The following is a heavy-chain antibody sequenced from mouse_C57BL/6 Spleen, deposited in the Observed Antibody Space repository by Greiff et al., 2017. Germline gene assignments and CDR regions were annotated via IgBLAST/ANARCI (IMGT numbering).Heavy chain of an antibody. CDR2: IYWDDDK. D-gene: IGHD1-1*01. V-gene: IGHV8-12*01. CDR1: GFSLSTSGMG. CDR3: AREEYYGLYYAMDY. J-gene: IGHJ4*01. Sequence: QVTLKESGPGILQSSQTLSLTCSFSGFSLSTSGMGVSWIRQPSGKGLEWLAHIYWDDDKRYNPSLKSRLTISKDTSRNQVFLKITSVDTADTATYYCAREEYYGLYYAMDYWGQGTSVTVSS.